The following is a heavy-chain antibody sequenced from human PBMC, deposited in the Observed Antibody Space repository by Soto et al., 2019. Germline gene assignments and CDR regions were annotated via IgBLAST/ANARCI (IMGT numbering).Heavy chain of an antibody. CDR2: INEDGSQE. J-gene: IGHJ4*02. V-gene: IGHV3-7*05. D-gene: IGHD2-15*01. CDR3: ARDRAFTCYDY. Sequence: SLRLSCAASGFIFSTSWMTWVRQAPGKGLEWVAGINEDGSQEYYVDSVKGRFIISRDNARNSLYLQMNSLRAEDTAVYYCARDRAFTCYDYWGQGTVVTVSS. CDR1: GFIFSTSW.